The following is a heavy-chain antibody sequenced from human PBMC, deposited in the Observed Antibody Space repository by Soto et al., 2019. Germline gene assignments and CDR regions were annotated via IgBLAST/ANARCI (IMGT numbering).Heavy chain of an antibody. CDR2: ISGSGDDT. Sequence: GGSLRLSCAASRITFSNFAMNWVRQAPGKGLEWVPGISGSGDDTHYADSVKGRFTISRDNSRNTLYLQMSGLRAEDTAIYYCATGRVYYDSSGLLQGRYWGQGTLVTVSS. D-gene: IGHD3-22*01. V-gene: IGHV3-23*01. CDR1: RITFSNFA. J-gene: IGHJ4*01. CDR3: ATGRVYYDSSGLLQGRY.